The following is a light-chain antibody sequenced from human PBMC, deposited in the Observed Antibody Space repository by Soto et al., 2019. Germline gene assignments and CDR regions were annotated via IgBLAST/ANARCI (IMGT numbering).Light chain of an antibody. J-gene: IGKJ1*01. CDR3: QQYNSWPPRWT. CDR1: QSVSSN. V-gene: IGKV3-15*01. Sequence: EIVMTQSPATLSVSPGERATLSCRASQSVSSNLAWYQQNPGQAPRLLIYSASTRATGIPARFSGSGSGTEFTLTISSLQSEDCAVYYCQQYNSWPPRWTFGQGTKVEIK. CDR2: SAS.